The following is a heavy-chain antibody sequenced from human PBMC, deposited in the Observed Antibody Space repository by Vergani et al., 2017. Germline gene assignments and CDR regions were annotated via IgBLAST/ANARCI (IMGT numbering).Heavy chain of an antibody. Sequence: EVQLEESGGGLVLPGRSLRLSCVASGFTSAGYAMHWVRQAPGKGREWVSGISWNSNSIGYADSVKGRFNISRDNAKTSLYLQMNSLRAEDTALYYCAKDLGTSSGGGWFDPWGQGTLVTVSS. CDR3: AKDLGTSSGGGWFDP. V-gene: IGHV3-9*02. CDR2: ISWNSNSI. J-gene: IGHJ5*02. D-gene: IGHD6-6*01. CDR1: GFTSAGYA.